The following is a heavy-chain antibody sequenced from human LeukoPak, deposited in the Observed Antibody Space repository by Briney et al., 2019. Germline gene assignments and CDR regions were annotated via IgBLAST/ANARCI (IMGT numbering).Heavy chain of an antibody. CDR2: IYYSGST. Sequence: PSETMSLTCTVSGGSISSSHCYWGWIRQTPGKGLEWIGTIYYSGSTNYNPSLESRATISEDTSNNHFSLTLRSVTAADTAVYYCARQISDYYYYYIDVWGKGTTVTVSS. J-gene: IGHJ6*03. CDR3: ARQISDYYYYYIDV. D-gene: IGHD3-10*01. V-gene: IGHV4-39*01. CDR1: GGSISSSHCY.